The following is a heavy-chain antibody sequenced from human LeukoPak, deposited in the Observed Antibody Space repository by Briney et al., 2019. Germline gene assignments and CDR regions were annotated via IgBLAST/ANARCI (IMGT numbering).Heavy chain of an antibody. CDR3: ARDRDPRNNFFDY. J-gene: IGHJ4*02. CDR1: GFTFSDYY. Sequence: GGSLRLSCAASGFTFSDYYMSWIRQAPGKGLEWVSYISSSGSTIYYADSVKGRFTISRDNAKTSLYLQMNSLTAEDTAIYYCARDRDPRNNFFDYWGQGTLVTVSS. D-gene: IGHD1-14*01. V-gene: IGHV3-11*04. CDR2: ISSSGSTI.